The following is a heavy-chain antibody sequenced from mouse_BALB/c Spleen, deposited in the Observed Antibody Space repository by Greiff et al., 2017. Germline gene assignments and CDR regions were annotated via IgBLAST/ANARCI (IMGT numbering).Heavy chain of an antibody. CDR1: GYSITSDYA. CDR3: ARRFITTVGGYFDV. CDR2: ISYSGST. V-gene: IGHV3-2*02. D-gene: IGHD1-1*01. Sequence: EVQLVESGPGLVKPSQSLSLTCTVTGYSITSDYAWNWIRQFPGNKLEWMGYISYSGSTSYNPSLKSRISITRDTSKNQFFLQLNSVTTEDTATYYCARRFITTVGGYFDVWGAGTTVTVSS. J-gene: IGHJ1*01.